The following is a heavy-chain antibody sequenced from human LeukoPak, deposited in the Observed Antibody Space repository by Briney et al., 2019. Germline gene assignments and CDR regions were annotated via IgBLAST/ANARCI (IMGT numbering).Heavy chain of an antibody. CDR1: GFTVSTNY. J-gene: IGHJ4*02. CDR3: ARKLGTVDDY. Sequence: GGSLRLSCAASGFTVSTNYMSWVRQSPGKGLEWVSVIYSGGSPYYADSVKGRFTISRDNSKNTLYLQVNSLRVEDTAMYYCARKLGTVDDYWGQGTLVTVSS. V-gene: IGHV3-53*01. CDR2: IYSGGSP. D-gene: IGHD7-27*01.